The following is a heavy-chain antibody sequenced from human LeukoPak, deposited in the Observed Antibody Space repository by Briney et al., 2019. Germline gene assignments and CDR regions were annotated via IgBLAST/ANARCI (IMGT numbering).Heavy chain of an antibody. CDR1: GYTFTGSY. CDR3: ASLLGIPANYYYYGMDV. D-gene: IGHD7-27*01. V-gene: IGHV1-2*02. J-gene: IGHJ6*02. CDR2: INPNSGGT. Sequence: GASVKVSCKASGYTFTGSYMHWVRQAPGQGLEWMGWINPNSGGTNYAQKFQGRVTMTRDTSISTAYMELSRLRSDDTAVYYCASLLGIPANYYYYGMDVWGQGTTVTVS.